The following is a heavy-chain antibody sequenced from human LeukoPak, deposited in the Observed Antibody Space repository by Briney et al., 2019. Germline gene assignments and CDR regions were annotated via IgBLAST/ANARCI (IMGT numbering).Heavy chain of an antibody. CDR2: INHSGST. J-gene: IGHJ5*02. Sequence: SETLSLTCAVYGGSFSGYYWSWIRQPPGKGLEWIGEINHSGSTNYNPSLKSRVTISVDTSKNQFSLKLSSVTAADTAVYYCARGGSIFGVVIRRNWFDPWGQRTLVTVSS. CDR1: GGSFSGYY. CDR3: ARGGSIFGVVIRRNWFDP. D-gene: IGHD3-3*01. V-gene: IGHV4-34*01.